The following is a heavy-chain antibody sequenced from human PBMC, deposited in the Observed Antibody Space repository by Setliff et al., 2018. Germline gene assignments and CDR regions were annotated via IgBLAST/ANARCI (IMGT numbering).Heavy chain of an antibody. CDR1: GYTFTAYY. Sequence: ASVKVSCKASGYTFTAYYMHWVRQAPGQGPEWMGWINPDSGATNFAQKFQGRVTMTRDTSTTTAYMDLNSLTSDDTAVYYCATQTAAYYFDYWGQGALVTVSS. V-gene: IGHV1-2*02. CDR2: INPDSGAT. J-gene: IGHJ4*02. D-gene: IGHD6-13*01. CDR3: ATQTAAYYFDY.